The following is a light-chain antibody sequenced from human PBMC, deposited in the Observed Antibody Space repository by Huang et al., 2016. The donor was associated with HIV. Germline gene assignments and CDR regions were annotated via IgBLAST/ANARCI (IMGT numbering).Light chain of an antibody. CDR1: QGISSY. Sequence: EIVLTQSPATLSLSPGQSATLSCRASQGISSYLALYQQKPGLAPRLLLSDASNRATGIPVRFSGSGSGTDFTLTISSLEPEDFAVYYCQQRSDWPLTFGGGTKVEIK. V-gene: IGKV3-11*01. CDR2: DAS. CDR3: QQRSDWPLT. J-gene: IGKJ4*01.